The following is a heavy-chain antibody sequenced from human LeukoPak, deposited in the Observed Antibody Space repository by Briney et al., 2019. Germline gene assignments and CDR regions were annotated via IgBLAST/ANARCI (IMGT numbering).Heavy chain of an antibody. CDR2: INPSGGST. D-gene: IGHD4-17*01. V-gene: IGHV1-46*01. J-gene: IGHJ6*03. CDR1: GYTFTSYY. CDR3: ARGYGDYYMDV. Sequence: ASVKVSCKASGYTFTSYYMHWVRQAPGQGLEWMGIINPSGGSTGYAQKFQGRVTMTRDMSTSTVYMELSSLRSEDTAVYYCARGYGDYYMDVWGKGTTVTVSS.